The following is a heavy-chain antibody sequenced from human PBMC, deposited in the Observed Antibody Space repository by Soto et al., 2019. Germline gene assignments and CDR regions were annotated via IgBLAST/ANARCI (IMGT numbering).Heavy chain of an antibody. Sequence: QVQLVQSGPEVKKPGSSVKVSCKASGDTFNSYVITWVRQAPGQGLEWLGGIITAFGTTSYAQNFQDRLTITADEAATTDHMELSSLPSDDTAMYYCTMSYGYTFGGSLDNWGQGTLVTVSS. J-gene: IGHJ4*02. D-gene: IGHD5-18*01. CDR2: IITAFGTT. CDR1: GDTFNSYV. CDR3: TMSYGYTFGGSLDN. V-gene: IGHV1-69*01.